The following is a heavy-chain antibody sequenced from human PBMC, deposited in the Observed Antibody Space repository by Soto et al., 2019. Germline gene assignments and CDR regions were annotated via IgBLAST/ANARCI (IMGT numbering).Heavy chain of an antibody. V-gene: IGHV1-3*01. D-gene: IGHD3-3*01. CDR3: ARSACDFWKVDLSGFNY. J-gene: IGHJ4*02. CDR2: INAGNGNT. Sequence: QVQLVQSVAEVKKPGASVKVSCKASGYTFTSYAMHWVRQAPGQRHVWMGWINAGNGNTKYSLKFQGRVTITRDTSESTAYIELSSLRSEDTAMYYCARSACDFWKVDLSGFNYCGQGTLVTVSS. CDR1: GYTFTSYA.